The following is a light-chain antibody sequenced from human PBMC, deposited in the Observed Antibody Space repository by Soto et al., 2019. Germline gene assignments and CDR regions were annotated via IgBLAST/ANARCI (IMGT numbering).Light chain of an antibody. CDR2: DVD. V-gene: IGLV2-14*03. CDR1: STDVGYYNY. CDR3: CSYTPSSLRV. J-gene: IGLJ3*02. Sequence: QSVLTQPASVSGSPGQSITISCTGTSTDVGYYNYVSWYQHHPGKAPKLMIYDVDNRPSGVSSRFSGSKSGNTASLTISGLQAEDEADYYCCSYTPSSLRVFGGGTKLTVL.